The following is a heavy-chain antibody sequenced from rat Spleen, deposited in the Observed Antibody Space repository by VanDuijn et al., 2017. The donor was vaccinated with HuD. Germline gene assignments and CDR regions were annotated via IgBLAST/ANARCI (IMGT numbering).Heavy chain of an antibody. CDR3: ARRHYGYTDYFDY. CDR2: ISPSGGGT. V-gene: IGHV5-25*01. Sequence: EVQLVESGGGLVQPGRSLKLSCEASGFIFRNYDMAWVRQAPTEGLEWVASISPSGGGTYYRDSVRGRFIVSRDNEKSTLSLQMDSLRSEDTATYYCARRHYGYTDYFDYWGQGVMVTVSS. CDR1: GFIFRNYD. D-gene: IGHD1-9*01. J-gene: IGHJ2*01.